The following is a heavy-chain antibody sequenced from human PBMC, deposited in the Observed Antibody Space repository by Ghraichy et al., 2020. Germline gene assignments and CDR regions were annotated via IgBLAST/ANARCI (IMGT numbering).Heavy chain of an antibody. V-gene: IGHV4-59*01. CDR3: ARGILKFDP. CDR2: IYYSGST. D-gene: IGHD3-9*01. Sequence: GSLRLSCTVSGGSISIYYWSWIRQPPGKGLEWIGYIYYSGSTNYNPSLKSRVTISVDTSKNQFSLKLSSVTAADTAVYYCARGILKFDPWGQGTLVTVSS. J-gene: IGHJ5*02. CDR1: GGSISIYY.